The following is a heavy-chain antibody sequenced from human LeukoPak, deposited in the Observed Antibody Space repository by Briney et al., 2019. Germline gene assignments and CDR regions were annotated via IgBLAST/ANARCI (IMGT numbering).Heavy chain of an antibody. CDR1: GCSINSAGYS. CDR3: ALVYCSSTRCYIGAFDI. Sequence: SETLSLNCTASGCSINSAGYSWCWLRHHPGKGLEYIGNIYYSATTNYNPSLTSRDTISVDTSNNQFSLKLSSVTAADTAVYYCALVYCSSTRCYIGAFDIWGQGTMVTVSS. D-gene: IGHD2-2*02. J-gene: IGHJ3*02. CDR2: IYYSATT. V-gene: IGHV4-31*03.